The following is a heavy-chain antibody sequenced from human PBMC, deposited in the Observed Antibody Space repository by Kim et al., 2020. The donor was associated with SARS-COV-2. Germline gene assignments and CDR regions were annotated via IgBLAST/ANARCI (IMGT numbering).Heavy chain of an antibody. V-gene: IGHV3-23*01. CDR1: GFTFTSYA. J-gene: IGHJ6*02. Sequence: GGSLRLSCAASGFTFTSYAMSWVRQAPGKGLEWVSVVSASGGNTYYAGSVRGRFTISRDNSKNTLYLQMNSLRAEDTAIYYCAKESGSSCYSVMDVWGQG. CDR3: AKESGSSCYSVMDV. CDR2: VSASGGNT. D-gene: IGHD2-2*02.